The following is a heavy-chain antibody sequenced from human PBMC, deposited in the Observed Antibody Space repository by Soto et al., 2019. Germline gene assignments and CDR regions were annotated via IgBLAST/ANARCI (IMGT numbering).Heavy chain of an antibody. CDR3: ARSSGGVFGIIIEGTNWFAP. CDR2: ISHGGDKK. CDR1: GFIFSSYT. J-gene: IGHJ5*02. V-gene: IGHV3-30-3*01. D-gene: IGHD3-16*01. Sequence: VGSLRLSCAASGFIFSSYTMHWVRQAPGKGLEWMAVISHGGDKKYYVDSVKGRFTISRDNSKNTLYLQMNSLRVEDTAVYYCARSSGGVFGIIIEGTNWFAPWGQGTLVTVS.